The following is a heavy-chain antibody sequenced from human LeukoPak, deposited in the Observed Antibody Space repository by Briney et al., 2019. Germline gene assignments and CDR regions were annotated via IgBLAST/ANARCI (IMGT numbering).Heavy chain of an antibody. Sequence: ASVTVSCTASGYTFTSYGISWVRQAPGQGLEWMGWITAYNGNTHFARNLRDRVTMTTDTSANTVYLELRNLRSDDTAMYYCARDPEGTYSGSFEGDWFDPWGQGTLVTVSS. CDR3: ARDPEGTYSGSFEGDWFDP. J-gene: IGHJ5*02. D-gene: IGHD1-26*01. CDR2: ITAYNGNT. CDR1: GYTFTSYG. V-gene: IGHV1-18*01.